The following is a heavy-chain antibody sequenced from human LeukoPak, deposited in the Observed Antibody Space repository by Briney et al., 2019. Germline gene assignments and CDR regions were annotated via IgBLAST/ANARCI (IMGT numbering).Heavy chain of an antibody. Sequence: HPGGSLRLSCAASGFTFSSYAMSWVRQAPGKALEWVSAISGSGGSTYYADSVKGRFTISRDNSKNTLYLQMNSLRAEDTAVYYCVKDYRKPYDFWSGYGLDYWGQGTLVTVSS. V-gene: IGHV3-23*01. J-gene: IGHJ4*02. D-gene: IGHD3-3*01. CDR1: GFTFSSYA. CDR3: VKDYRKPYDFWSGYGLDY. CDR2: ISGSGGST.